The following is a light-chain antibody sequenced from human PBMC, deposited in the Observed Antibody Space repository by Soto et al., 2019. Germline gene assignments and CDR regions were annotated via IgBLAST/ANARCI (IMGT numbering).Light chain of an antibody. Sequence: DVQMTQSAASMSASVGNRVTITCRASQSISTYLNWYQKKPGRAPKLLIYTASSLQSGVPSRFSGSGSGTDFTLTISSLQPEDFASYYCQQSYSNPPTFGQGTKVDI. V-gene: IGKV1-39*01. CDR1: QSISTY. CDR3: QQSYSNPPT. CDR2: TAS. J-gene: IGKJ1*01.